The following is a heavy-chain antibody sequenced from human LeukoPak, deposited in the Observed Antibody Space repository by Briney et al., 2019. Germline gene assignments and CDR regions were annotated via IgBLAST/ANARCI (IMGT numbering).Heavy chain of an antibody. J-gene: IGHJ1*01. CDR1: RYTFIGYY. CDR3: ARVEALYHLPTH. V-gene: IGHV1-2*02. D-gene: IGHD6-6*01. CDR2: IIPNSGDT. Sequence: GASVKVSCKASRYTFIGYYIDWVRQAPGPGLEWVGWIIPNSGDTKYAQKFQGRVTMTRDTSISTAYLELTRLRSDDTAFYYCARVEALYHLPTHWGQGTLVTVSS.